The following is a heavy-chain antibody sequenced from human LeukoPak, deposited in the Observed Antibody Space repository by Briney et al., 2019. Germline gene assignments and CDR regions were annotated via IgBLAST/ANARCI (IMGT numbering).Heavy chain of an antibody. D-gene: IGHD6-6*01. CDR3: ARDGGEQLVGPFDY. J-gene: IGHJ4*02. CDR1: GFTFSSYA. Sequence: PGGSLRLSCAASGFTFSSYAMHWVRQAPGKGLEWVAVISYDGSNKYYADSVKGRFTISRDNSKNTLYLQMNSLRAEDTAVYYCARDGGEQLVGPFDYWGQGTLVTVSS. CDR2: ISYDGSNK. V-gene: IGHV3-30-3*01.